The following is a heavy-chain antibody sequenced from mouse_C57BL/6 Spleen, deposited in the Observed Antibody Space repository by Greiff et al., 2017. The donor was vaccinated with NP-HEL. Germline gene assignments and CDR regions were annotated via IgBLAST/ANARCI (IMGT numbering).Heavy chain of an antibody. CDR3: ASQPLLLGDY. D-gene: IGHD1-1*01. CDR2: IYPRSGNT. Sequence: QVQLQQSGAELARPGASVKLSCKASGYTFTSYGISWVKQRTGQGLEWIGKIYPRSGNTYYNEKFKGKATLTADKSSSTAYMELRSLTSEDSAVYFCASQPLLLGDYWGQGTTLTVSS. CDR1: GYTFTSYG. V-gene: IGHV1-81*01. J-gene: IGHJ2*01.